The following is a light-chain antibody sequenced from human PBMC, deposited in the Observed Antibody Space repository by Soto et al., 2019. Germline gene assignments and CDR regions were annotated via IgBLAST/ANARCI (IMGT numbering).Light chain of an antibody. Sequence: IVWAHAPGTLSLCPGERATLSCRASQSLSSSYLAWYQQKPGQAPSLLIYGASSRATGIPDRFSCSGSGTDFTLNITRLEPEAFALYSCQQYGGYTSTFGKRPXVDIK. V-gene: IGKV3-20*01. CDR3: QQYGGYTST. CDR2: GAS. CDR1: QSLSSSY. J-gene: IGKJ1*01.